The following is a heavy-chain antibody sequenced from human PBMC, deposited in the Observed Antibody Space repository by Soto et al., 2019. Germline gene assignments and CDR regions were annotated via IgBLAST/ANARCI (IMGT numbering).Heavy chain of an antibody. CDR2: INAGNGNT. Sequence: ASVKVSCKASGYTFTSYAMHWVRQAPGQRLEWMGWINAGNGNTKYSQKFQGRVTITRDTSTSTAYMELRSLRSDDTAVYYCARTLLLTGYYIDYWGQGTLVTVSS. V-gene: IGHV1-3*01. CDR1: GYTFTSYA. D-gene: IGHD3-9*01. CDR3: ARTLLLTGYYIDY. J-gene: IGHJ4*02.